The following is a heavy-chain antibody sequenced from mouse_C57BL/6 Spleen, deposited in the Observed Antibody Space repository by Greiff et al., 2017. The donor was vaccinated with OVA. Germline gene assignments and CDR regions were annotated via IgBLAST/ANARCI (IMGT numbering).Heavy chain of an antibody. V-gene: IGHV1-42*01. CDR3: AREQLRLRGAWFAY. J-gene: IGHJ3*01. Sequence: VQLQESGPELVKPGASVKISCKASGYSFTGYYMNWVKQSPEKSLEWIGEINPSTGGTTYNQKFKAKATLTVDKSSSTAYMQLKSLTSEDSAVYYCAREQLRLRGAWFAYWGQGTLVTVSA. CDR2: INPSTGGT. D-gene: IGHD3-2*02. CDR1: GYSFTGYY.